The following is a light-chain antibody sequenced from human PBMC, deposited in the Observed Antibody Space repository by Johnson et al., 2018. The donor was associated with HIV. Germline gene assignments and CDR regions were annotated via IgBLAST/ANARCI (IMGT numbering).Light chain of an antibody. Sequence: QSVLTQPPSVSAAPGQTVTIPCSGSSSNIGDNYVSWYQQLPGTAPKLLIYDNNKRPSGIPDRFSGSKSGTSATLGITGLQTGDEADYYCGTWDSSLSAGGYVFGTGTKVTVL. CDR1: SSNIGDNY. V-gene: IGLV1-51*01. CDR2: DNN. CDR3: GTWDSSLSAGGYV. J-gene: IGLJ1*01.